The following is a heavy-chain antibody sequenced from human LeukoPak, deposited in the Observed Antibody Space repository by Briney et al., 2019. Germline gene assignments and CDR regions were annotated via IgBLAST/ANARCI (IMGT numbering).Heavy chain of an antibody. Sequence: PGGSLRLSCAASGFTFSSYAMHWVRQAPGKGLEWVAVISYDGSNKYYADSVKGRFTIPRDNSKNTLYLQMNSLRAEDTAVYYCARRPRYSSGNNWFDPWGQGTLVTVSS. J-gene: IGHJ5*02. D-gene: IGHD6-19*01. CDR3: ARRPRYSSGNNWFDP. CDR1: GFTFSSYA. V-gene: IGHV3-30*04. CDR2: ISYDGSNK.